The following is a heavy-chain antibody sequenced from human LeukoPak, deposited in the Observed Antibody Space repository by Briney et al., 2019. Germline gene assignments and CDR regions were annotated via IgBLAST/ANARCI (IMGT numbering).Heavy chain of an antibody. J-gene: IGHJ4*02. CDR2: IYYSGST. CDR3: ARGRPVAVH. Sequence: SETLSLTCTVSGGSISSSSYYWGWIRQPPGKGLEWIGSIYYSGSTYYNPSLKSRVTISVDTSKNQFSLKLSSVTAADTAVYYCARGRPVAVHWGQGTLVAVSS. V-gene: IGHV4-39*07. D-gene: IGHD1-1*01. CDR1: GGSISSSSYY.